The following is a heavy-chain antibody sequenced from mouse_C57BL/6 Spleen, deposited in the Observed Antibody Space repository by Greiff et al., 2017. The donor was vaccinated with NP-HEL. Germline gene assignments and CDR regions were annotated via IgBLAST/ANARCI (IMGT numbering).Heavy chain of an antibody. CDR1: GFNIKNTY. CDR3: ASLYGSSYDWYFDV. J-gene: IGHJ1*03. D-gene: IGHD1-1*01. V-gene: IGHV14-3*01. Sequence: EVKVVESVAELVRPGASVKLSCTASGFNIKNTYMHWVKQRPEQGLEWIGRIDPANGNTKYAPKFQGKATITADTSSNTAYLQLSSLTSEDTAIYYCASLYGSSYDWYFDVWGTGTTVTVSS. CDR2: IDPANGNT.